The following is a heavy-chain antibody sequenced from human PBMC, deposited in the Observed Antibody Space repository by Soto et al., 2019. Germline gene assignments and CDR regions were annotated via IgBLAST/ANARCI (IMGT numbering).Heavy chain of an antibody. D-gene: IGHD1-1*01. CDR1: GYAFTSYG. Sequence: QVQLVQSGPEVKKPGASVKVSCKASGYAFTSYGFSWVRQAPGQGLEWMGWISAYNGHTHYAQNLQGRVTMTTDTTTTTADMELSSLRSDDTAVYYCARHQTTQWERRPPGYWGQGTLVTVSS. CDR2: ISAYNGHT. J-gene: IGHJ4*02. CDR3: ARHQTTQWERRPPGY. V-gene: IGHV1-18*04.